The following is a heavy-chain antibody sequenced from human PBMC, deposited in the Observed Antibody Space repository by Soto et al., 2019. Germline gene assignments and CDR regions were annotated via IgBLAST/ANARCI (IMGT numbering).Heavy chain of an antibody. Sequence: SETLSLTCAVYGGSFSGYYWSWIRQPPGKGLEWIGEINHSGSTNYNPSLKSRVTISVDTSKNQFSLKLSSVTAADTAVYYCARGWAYYYGSGSYYNVSPRYYYYGMDVWGQGTTVTVSS. J-gene: IGHJ6*02. CDR3: ARGWAYYYGSGSYYNVSPRYYYYGMDV. CDR2: INHSGST. CDR1: GGSFSGYY. V-gene: IGHV4-34*01. D-gene: IGHD3-10*01.